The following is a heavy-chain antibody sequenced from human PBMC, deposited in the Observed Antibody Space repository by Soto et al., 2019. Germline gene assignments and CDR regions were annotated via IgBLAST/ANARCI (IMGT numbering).Heavy chain of an antibody. V-gene: IGHV4-39*01. J-gene: IGHJ5*02. D-gene: IGHD6-25*01. CDR3: AGQTFTIAAASYGRSNWFDP. CDR1: GGSITSSGHF. Sequence: NPSETLSLTCTVSGGSITSSGHFWGWVRQPPGKGLEWIGPIYFTGNTYYTPSLKSRLTMSIDTSKNEFSLRLNSVTAADTAVYYCAGQTFTIAAASYGRSNWFDPWGPGTLVTVSS. CDR2: IYFTGNT.